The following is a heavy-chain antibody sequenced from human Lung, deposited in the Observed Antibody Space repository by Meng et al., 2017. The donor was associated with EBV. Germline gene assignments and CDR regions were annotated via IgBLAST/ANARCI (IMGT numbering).Heavy chain of an antibody. CDR1: GDSVSSSSAA. V-gene: IGHV6-1*01. Sequence: VQLQQSGPGRVKPSQTLSLTCVSSGDSVSSSSAAWTWIRQSPSRGLEWLGRTYYRSKWYNDYAVFVKSRITINPDTSKNQFSLQLNSVTPEDTAVYYCARGATSVFDLWGRGTLVTVSS. CDR2: TYYRSKWYN. CDR3: ARGATSVFDL. J-gene: IGHJ2*01.